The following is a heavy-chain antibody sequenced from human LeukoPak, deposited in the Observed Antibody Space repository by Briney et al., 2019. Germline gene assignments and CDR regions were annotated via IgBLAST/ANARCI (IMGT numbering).Heavy chain of an antibody. Sequence: ASVKVSCKTSGYTFGNYAITWVRQAPGQGLEWMGWISGDNGDTKYAQKVQGRVTVTTDTSTTTTYMELRSLRSDDTAVYYCARDADGSGTLLDYWGQGPLVTVSS. J-gene: IGHJ4*02. CDR2: ISGDNGDT. V-gene: IGHV1-18*01. CDR1: GYTFGNYA. CDR3: ARDADGSGTLLDY. D-gene: IGHD3-10*01.